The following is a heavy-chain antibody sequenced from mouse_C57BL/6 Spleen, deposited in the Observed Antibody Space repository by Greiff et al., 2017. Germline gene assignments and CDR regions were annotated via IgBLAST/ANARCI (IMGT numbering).Heavy chain of an antibody. J-gene: IGHJ3*01. CDR3: ARDRGHGYYGGFAY. CDR2: INYDGSST. CDR1: GFTFSDYY. V-gene: IGHV5-16*01. D-gene: IGHD2-3*01. Sequence: EVKLVESEGGLVQPGSSMKLSCTASGFTFSDYYMAWVRQVPEKGLEWVANINYDGSSTYYLDSLKSRFIISRDNAKNILYLQMSSLKSEDTATYYCARDRGHGYYGGFAYWGQGTLVTVSA.